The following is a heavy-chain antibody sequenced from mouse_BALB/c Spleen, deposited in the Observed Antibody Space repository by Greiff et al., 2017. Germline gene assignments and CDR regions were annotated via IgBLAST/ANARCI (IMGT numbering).Heavy chain of an antibody. D-gene: IGHD1-3*01. V-gene: IGHV1-5*01. CDR1: GYSFTSYW. CDR3: TKGSGNYRYFDV. J-gene: IGHJ1*01. Sequence: VQLQQSGTVLARSGASVKMSCKASGYSFTSYWMHWVKQRPGQGLEWIGAIYPGNSDTSYNQKFKGKAKLTAVTSASTAYMELSSLTNEDSAVYYCTKGSGNYRYFDVWGAGTTVTVSS. CDR2: IYPGNSDT.